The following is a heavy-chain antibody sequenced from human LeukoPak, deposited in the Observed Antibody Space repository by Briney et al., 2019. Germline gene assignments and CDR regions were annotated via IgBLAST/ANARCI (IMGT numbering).Heavy chain of an antibody. CDR1: GDSFSNNSAT. J-gene: IGHJ4*02. D-gene: IGHD1-26*01. CDR3: ARGQGGATDY. V-gene: IGHV6-1*01. CDR2: TYYRSKWHN. Sequence: SQTLSLTCAISGDSFSNNSATWNWIRQSPSRGLEWLGRTYYRSKWHNNYAVSVKSRITINPDTSKNQFSLQLNSVTPEDTAVYYCARGQGGATDYWGQGTLVTVSS.